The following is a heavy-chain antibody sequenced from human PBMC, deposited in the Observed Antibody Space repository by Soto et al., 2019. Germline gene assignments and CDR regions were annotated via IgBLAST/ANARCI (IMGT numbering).Heavy chain of an antibody. CDR3: ARGDCSSTSCSYGRDV. CDR2: ISYDGSNK. J-gene: IGHJ6*02. Sequence: GESLKISCAASGFTFSSYAMHWVRQAPGKGLECVAVISYDGSNKYYADSVKGRFTISRDNSKNTLYLQMNSLRAEDTAVYYCARGDCSSTSCSYGRDVWGQGTTVTVSS. V-gene: IGHV3-30-3*01. CDR1: GFTFSSYA. D-gene: IGHD2-2*01.